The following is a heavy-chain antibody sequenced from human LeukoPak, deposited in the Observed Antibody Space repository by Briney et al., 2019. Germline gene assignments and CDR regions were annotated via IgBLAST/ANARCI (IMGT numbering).Heavy chain of an antibody. Sequence: GGSLGLSCAASGFTFSSYSMNWVRQAPGKGLEWVAVISYDGSNKYYADSVKGRFTISRDNSKNTLYLQMNSLRAEDTAVYYCAKDGEGANSGRYLFDYWGQGTPVTLSS. J-gene: IGHJ4*02. CDR3: AKDGEGANSGRYLFDY. CDR1: GFTFSSYS. V-gene: IGHV3-30*18. D-gene: IGHD1-26*01. CDR2: ISYDGSNK.